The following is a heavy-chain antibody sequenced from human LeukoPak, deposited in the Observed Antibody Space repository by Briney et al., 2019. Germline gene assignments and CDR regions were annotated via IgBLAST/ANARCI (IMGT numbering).Heavy chain of an antibody. V-gene: IGHV3-72*01. Sequence: GGSLRLSCAASGFTFSDHYMDWVRQAPGKGLEWVGRTRKKTNSYTTEYAASVKGRFTISRDDSKSIAYLQMNSLKTEDTAVYYCTRAYGSGSYYYFDYWGQGTLVTVSS. CDR3: TRAYGSGSYYYFDY. CDR2: TRKKTNSYTT. J-gene: IGHJ4*02. D-gene: IGHD3-10*01. CDR1: GFTFSDHY.